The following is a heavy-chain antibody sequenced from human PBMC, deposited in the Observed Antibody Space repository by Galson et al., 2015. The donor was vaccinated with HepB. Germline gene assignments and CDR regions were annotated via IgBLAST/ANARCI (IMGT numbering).Heavy chain of an antibody. Sequence: SVKVSCKASGYTFSSYSITWVRQAPGQGLEWMGWISACNRNTNYAQRFQGRVTMTTDTSTSTAYMELRSLRSDDTAVYYCARGALVVVVGGTLNNWFDPWGQGTLVTVSS. J-gene: IGHJ5*02. V-gene: IGHV1-18*01. CDR3: ARGALVVVVGGTLNNWFDP. CDR1: GYTFSSYS. D-gene: IGHD2-15*01. CDR2: ISACNRNT.